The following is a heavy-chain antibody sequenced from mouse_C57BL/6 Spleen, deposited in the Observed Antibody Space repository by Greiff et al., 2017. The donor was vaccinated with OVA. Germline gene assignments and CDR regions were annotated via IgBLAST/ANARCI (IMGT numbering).Heavy chain of an antibody. CDR2: INPSNGGT. Sequence: QVQLKQPGTELVKPGASVKLSCKASGYTFTSYWMHWVKQRPGQGLEWIGNINPSNGGTNYNEKFKSKATLTVDKSSSTAYMQLSSLTSEDSAVYYCARQGIYYDYDFVVWGTGTTVTVSS. J-gene: IGHJ1*03. D-gene: IGHD2-4*01. CDR3: ARQGIYYDYDFVV. CDR1: GYTFTSYW. V-gene: IGHV1-53*01.